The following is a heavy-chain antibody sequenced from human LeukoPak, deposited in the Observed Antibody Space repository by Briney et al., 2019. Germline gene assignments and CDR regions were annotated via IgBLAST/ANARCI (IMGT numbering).Heavy chain of an antibody. J-gene: IGHJ4*02. D-gene: IGHD3-22*01. V-gene: IGHV3-33*01. CDR1: GFTFSTYV. Sequence: QTGGSLRLSCAASGFTFSTYVMHWVRQAPGKGLEWVAAIWRDGTNQNYIDSVKGRFTISRDNFKNTLYLQMNSLRAEDTAVYYCAREVSGSGYYDFWGQGTLVTVSS. CDR2: IWRDGTNQ. CDR3: AREVSGSGYYDF.